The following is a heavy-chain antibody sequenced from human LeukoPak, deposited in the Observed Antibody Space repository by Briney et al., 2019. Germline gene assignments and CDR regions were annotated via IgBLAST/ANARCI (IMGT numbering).Heavy chain of an antibody. V-gene: IGHV3-30*04. CDR2: ISYDGSNK. Sequence: GGSLRLSCAASGFTFSSYAMDWVRQAPGKGLEWVAVISYDGSNKYYADSVKGRFTISRDNSKNTLYLQMNSLKTEDTAGYYCTTGRQWLVHVGWYWGQGTLVTVSS. CDR1: GFTFSSYA. D-gene: IGHD6-19*01. CDR3: TTGRQWLVHVGWY. J-gene: IGHJ4*02.